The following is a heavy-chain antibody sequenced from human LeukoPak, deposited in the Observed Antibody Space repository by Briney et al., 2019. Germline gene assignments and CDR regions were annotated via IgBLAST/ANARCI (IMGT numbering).Heavy chain of an antibody. CDR3: ARGGISLGNDY. CDR1: GFTFSSYA. J-gene: IGHJ4*02. Sequence: AGGSLRLSCAASGFTFSSYAMHWVRQAPGKGLEWVAVISYDGSNKYYADSVKGRFTISRDNSKNTLYLQMNSLRAEDTAVYYCARGGISLGNDYWGQGTLVTVSS. D-gene: IGHD3-10*01. CDR2: ISYDGSNK. V-gene: IGHV3-30-3*01.